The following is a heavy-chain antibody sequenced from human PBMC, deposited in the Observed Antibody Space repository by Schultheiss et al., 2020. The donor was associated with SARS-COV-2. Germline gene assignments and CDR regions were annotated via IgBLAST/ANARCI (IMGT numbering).Heavy chain of an antibody. D-gene: IGHD3-3*01. CDR1: GGSISSSNW. Sequence: GSLRLSCAVSGGSISSSNWWSWVRQPPGKGLEWIGEIYHSGSTNYNPSLKSRVTISVDTSKNQFSLKLSSVTAADTAVYYCARDQTITIFGVVREADDAFDIWGQGTMVTVSS. V-gene: IGHV4-4*02. CDR2: IYHSGST. J-gene: IGHJ3*02. CDR3: ARDQTITIFGVVREADDAFDI.